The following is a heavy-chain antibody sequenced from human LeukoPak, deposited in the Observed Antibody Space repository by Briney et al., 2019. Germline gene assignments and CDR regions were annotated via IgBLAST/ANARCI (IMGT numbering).Heavy chain of an antibody. J-gene: IGHJ4*02. D-gene: IGHD3-22*01. CDR2: ISSGGDYT. CDR3: ARGIDSIGYYPFDY. V-gene: IGHV3-23*01. Sequence: GGSLRLSCAASGFTFNNYAMSWVRQAPGRGLEWVSAISSGGDYTNSADSVKGRFTISRDNSKNTLYLQMNSLRAEDTAVYYCARGIDSIGYYPFDYWGQGTLVTVSS. CDR1: GFTFNNYA.